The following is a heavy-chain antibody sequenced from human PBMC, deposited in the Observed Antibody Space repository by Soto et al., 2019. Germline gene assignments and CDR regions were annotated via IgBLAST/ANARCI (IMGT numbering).Heavy chain of an antibody. CDR2: ISAYNGNP. CDR3: ARDPKIFAY. V-gene: IGHV1-18*03. Sequence: QVQLVQSGAEVKKPGASVKVSCKASGYTFTSYGISWVRQAPGQGLEWMGWISAYNGNPNNAQKLQGRATMTTDTSTSTAYIELRSLRSDDMAVNYCARDPKIFAYWGKGTLVTVSS. J-gene: IGHJ4*02. CDR1: GYTFTSYG.